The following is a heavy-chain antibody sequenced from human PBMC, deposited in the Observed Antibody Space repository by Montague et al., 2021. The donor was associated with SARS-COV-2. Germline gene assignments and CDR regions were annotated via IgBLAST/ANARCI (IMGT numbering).Heavy chain of an antibody. CDR3: ARFPGYSSRWYYFDY. CDR2: IYYSGTT. V-gene: IGHV4-59*01. Sequence: SETLSLTCTVSGGSMSSYYWGWIRQPPGTGLEWIGSIYYSGTTNYNPSLKSRVTISVDTSNNQVSLKVRSLTSAATAVYFCARFPGYSSRWYYFDYWGQGTLVSVSS. J-gene: IGHJ4*02. CDR1: GGSMSSYY. D-gene: IGHD6-19*01.